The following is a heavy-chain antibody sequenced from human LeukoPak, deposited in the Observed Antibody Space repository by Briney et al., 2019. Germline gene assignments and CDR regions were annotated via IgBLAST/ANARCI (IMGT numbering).Heavy chain of an antibody. V-gene: IGHV3-53*01. CDR3: ARDRGYSTVM. D-gene: IGHD3-10*01. CDR2: IQSGGTT. CDR1: GFTVSTNY. Sequence: GGSLRLSCAASGFTVSTNYMSWVRQAPGKGLEWVSVIQSGGTTYYADSVKGRFTISRDNSKNTLYLQMNSLRVEDTAVYYCARDRGYSTVMWGQGTMVTVSS. J-gene: IGHJ3*01.